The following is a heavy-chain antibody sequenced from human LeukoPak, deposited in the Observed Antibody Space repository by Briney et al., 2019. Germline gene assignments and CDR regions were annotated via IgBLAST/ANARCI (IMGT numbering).Heavy chain of an antibody. CDR1: GFTFSSYS. CDR2: TSSSSSYI. D-gene: IGHD3-22*01. CDR3: ARGAHPFYDSSGYYYVDAFDI. Sequence: GGSLRLSCAASGFTFSSYSMNWVRQAPGKGLEWVSSTSSSSSYIYYADSVKGRFTISRDNAKNSLYLQMNSLRAEDTALYYCARGAHPFYDSSGYYYVDAFDIWGQGTMVTVSS. V-gene: IGHV3-21*04. J-gene: IGHJ3*02.